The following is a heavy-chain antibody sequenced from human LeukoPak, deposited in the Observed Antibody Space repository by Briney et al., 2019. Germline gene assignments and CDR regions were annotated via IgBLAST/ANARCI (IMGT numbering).Heavy chain of an antibody. CDR3: ARDLGFCSGGSCGSMTTVTSYDC. J-gene: IGHJ4*02. Sequence: ASVTVSCKASGYTFTDYYMHWVRQAPGQGLEWMGWLNPNSGATNFAQKFQGRVTMTRDTSISTAYMELSRLRSDDTAVYYCARDLGFCSGGSCGSMTTVTSYDCWGQGTLVIVSS. CDR1: GYTFTDYY. CDR2: LNPNSGAT. D-gene: IGHD2-15*01. V-gene: IGHV1-2*02.